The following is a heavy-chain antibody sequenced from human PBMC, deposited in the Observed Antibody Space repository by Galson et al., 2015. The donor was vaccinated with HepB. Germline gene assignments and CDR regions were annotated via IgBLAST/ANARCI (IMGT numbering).Heavy chain of an antibody. CDR3: ARGDYYDSGDFDY. CDR1: GFTFSSYA. V-gene: IGHV3-30-3*01. CDR2: ISYDGSNK. D-gene: IGHD3-10*01. Sequence: SLRLSCAASGFTFSSYAMHWVRQAPGKGLEWVAVISYDGSNKYYADSVKGRFTISRDNSKNTLYLQMNSLRAEDTAVYYCARGDYYDSGDFDYWGQGTLVTVSS. J-gene: IGHJ4*02.